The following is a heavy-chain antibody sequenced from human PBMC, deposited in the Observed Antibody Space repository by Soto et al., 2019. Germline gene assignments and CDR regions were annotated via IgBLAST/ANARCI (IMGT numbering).Heavy chain of an antibody. CDR3: ARDLYSGYAVSYYYYGMDV. V-gene: IGHV5-10-1*01. CDR2: IDPSDSYT. J-gene: IGHJ6*02. Sequence: PGESLKISCKGSGYSFTSYWIGWVRQMPGKGLEWMGRIDPSDSYTNYSPSFQGHVTISADKSISTAYLQWSSLKASDTAMYYCARDLYSGYAVSYYYYGMDVWGQGTTVTVSS. CDR1: GYSFTSYW. D-gene: IGHD5-12*01.